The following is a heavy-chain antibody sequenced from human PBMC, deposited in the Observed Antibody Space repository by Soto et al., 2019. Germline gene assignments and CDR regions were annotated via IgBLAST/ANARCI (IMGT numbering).Heavy chain of an antibody. Sequence: QPGGSLRLSCAASGFTFSSYWMSWVRQAPGKGLEWVANIKQDGSEKYYVDSVKGRFTISRDNAKNSPYLQMTSLRAEDTAVYYCARDARITMVREIVGEDYWGQGTLVTVSS. CDR1: GFTFSSYW. J-gene: IGHJ4*02. CDR2: IKQDGSEK. D-gene: IGHD3-10*01. CDR3: ARDARITMVREIVGEDY. V-gene: IGHV3-7*01.